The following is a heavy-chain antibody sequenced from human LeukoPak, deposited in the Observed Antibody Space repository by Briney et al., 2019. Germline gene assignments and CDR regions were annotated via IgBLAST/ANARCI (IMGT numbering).Heavy chain of an antibody. CDR3: ARVTEWNGFDY. CDR2: IYYSGST. J-gene: IGHJ4*02. Sequence: SETLSLTCTVSGGSISNYYWSWIRQPPGKTLEWIGYIYYSGSTNYNPSLKSRVTTSVDTSKNQFSLKLSSVTTADTAVYYCARVTEWNGFDYWGQGTLVTVSS. CDR1: GGSISNYY. V-gene: IGHV4-59*01. D-gene: IGHD1-1*01.